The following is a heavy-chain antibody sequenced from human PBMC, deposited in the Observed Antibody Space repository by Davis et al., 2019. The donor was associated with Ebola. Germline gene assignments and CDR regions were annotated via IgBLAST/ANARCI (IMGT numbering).Heavy chain of an antibody. V-gene: IGHV3-43*02. CDR2: IRGDGGTI. D-gene: IGHD2-21*02. J-gene: IGHJ4*02. Sequence: GGSLRLSCTASGFTFSSYAMSWVRQAPGKGLEWVSIIRGDGGTIYYADSVKGRFTISRDNSKNSLYLQMNSLRTEDTALYYCGKADCGGDCRVVDYWGQGTLVTVSS. CDR1: GFTFSSYA. CDR3: GKADCGGDCRVVDY.